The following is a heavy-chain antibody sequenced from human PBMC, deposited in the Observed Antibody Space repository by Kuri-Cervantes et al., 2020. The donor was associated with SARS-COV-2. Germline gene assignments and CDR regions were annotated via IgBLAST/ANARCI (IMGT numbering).Heavy chain of an antibody. CDR3: AKGTTTYTSPFDY. V-gene: IGHV3-23*01. D-gene: IGHD1-14*01. CDR1: GFTLGDYA. J-gene: IGHJ4*02. Sequence: GGSLRLSCTASGFTLGDYAMSWFRQAPGKGLEWVSTISGRGDNTYFAASVKGRFTISRDNFMNMMFLQMSSLRADDTAVYYCAKGTTTYTSPFDYWGRGTLVTVSS. CDR2: ISGRGDNT.